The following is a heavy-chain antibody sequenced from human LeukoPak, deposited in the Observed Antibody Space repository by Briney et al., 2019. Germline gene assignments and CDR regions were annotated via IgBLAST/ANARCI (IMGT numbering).Heavy chain of an antibody. CDR3: AREGHSSSWYPNWFDP. Sequence: ASVKVSCKASGYTFTGYYMHWVRQAPGQGLEWMGWINPNSGGTNYAQKFQGGVTMTRDTSISTAYMELSRLRSDDTAVYYCAREGHSSSWYPNWFDPWGQGTLVTVSS. D-gene: IGHD6-13*01. CDR1: GYTFTGYY. J-gene: IGHJ5*02. CDR2: INPNSGGT. V-gene: IGHV1-2*02.